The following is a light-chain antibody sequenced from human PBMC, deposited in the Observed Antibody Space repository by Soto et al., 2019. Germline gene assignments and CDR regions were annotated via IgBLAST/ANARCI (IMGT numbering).Light chain of an antibody. J-gene: IGLJ2*01. V-gene: IGLV2-14*01. CDR1: SSDVGGYNH. CDR3: SSYSGHSTMV. CDR2: AVS. Sequence: QSALTQPASVSGSPGQSITISCTGTSSDVGGYNHVSWYQHSPGKAPKLILFAVSDRPSGVSHRVSGSKSGNTASLTISGVQADGGGDYYCSSYSGHSTMVFGGGTELAV.